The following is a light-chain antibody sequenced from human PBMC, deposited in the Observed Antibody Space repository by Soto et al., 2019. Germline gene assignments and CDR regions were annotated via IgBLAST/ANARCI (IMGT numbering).Light chain of an antibody. CDR2: AAS. V-gene: IGKV1-39*01. Sequence: DIQMTQSPSSLSASVGDRVTITCRASQSISNYFNWYQQKPGKAPKLLIYAASSLQSGVPSRFSGSGSGTDFTLTISSLQPEDFATYYCQHSYSAQLTFGGGDQGGYQ. CDR1: QSISNY. CDR3: QHSYSAQLT. J-gene: IGKJ4*01.